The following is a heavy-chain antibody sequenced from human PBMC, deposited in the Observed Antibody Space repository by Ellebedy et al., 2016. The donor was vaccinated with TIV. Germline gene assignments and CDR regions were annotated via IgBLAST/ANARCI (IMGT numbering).Heavy chain of an antibody. CDR2: ISSSGSTI. Sequence: GGSLRLSCAASGFTFSDYYMSWIRQAPGKGLEWVSYISSSGSTIYYADSVKGRFTISRDNAKNSLYLQMNSLRAEDTAVYYCARGPATVFEVVKPLDYWGQGTLVTVSS. CDR1: GFTFSDYY. J-gene: IGHJ4*02. CDR3: ARGPATVFEVVKPLDY. V-gene: IGHV3-11*01. D-gene: IGHD3-3*01.